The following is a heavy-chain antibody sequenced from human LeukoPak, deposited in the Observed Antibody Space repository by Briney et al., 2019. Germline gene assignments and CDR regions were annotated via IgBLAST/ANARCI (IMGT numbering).Heavy chain of an antibody. J-gene: IGHJ6*02. CDR2: INPNNGGT. CDR1: GYIFTDYY. CDR3: AREETHHVYYGMDV. D-gene: IGHD1-14*01. V-gene: IGHV1/OR15-1*04. Sequence: ASVKVSCKASGYIFTDYYMHWVRQAPGQELGWMGRINPNNGGTNYAQKFQGRVTMTRDTSISTAYMELRSLRSDDTAVYYCAREETHHVYYGMDVWGQGTMVTVSS.